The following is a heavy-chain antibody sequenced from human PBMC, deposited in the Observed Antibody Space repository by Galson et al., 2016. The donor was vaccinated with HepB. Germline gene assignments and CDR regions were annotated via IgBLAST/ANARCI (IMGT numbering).Heavy chain of an antibody. V-gene: IGHV4-61*02. CDR1: GGSITSGTKY. D-gene: IGHD2-2*01. J-gene: IGHJ4*02. CDR2: ISTSGTA. Sequence: TLSLTCTVSGGSITSGTKYWTWIRQPAGKGLEWIGGISTSGTANYNPSLRSRVTISLDTSKTHLSLKLGSVTASDTAMYYCARMPDSWGQGTLVTVSS. CDR3: ARMPDS.